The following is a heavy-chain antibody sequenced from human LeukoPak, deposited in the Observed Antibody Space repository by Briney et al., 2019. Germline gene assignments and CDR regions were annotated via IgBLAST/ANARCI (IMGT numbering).Heavy chain of an antibody. V-gene: IGHV1-69*04. CDR2: IIPILGIA. CDR1: GGTFSSYA. J-gene: IGHJ2*01. CDR3: AREIVPVHGGNSGYFDL. D-gene: IGHD4-23*01. Sequence: SVKVSCKASGGTFSSYAISWVRQAPGQGLEWMGRIIPILGIANYAQKFQGRVTITADKSTSTAYMELSSLRSEDTAVYYCAREIVPVHGGNSGYFDLWGRGTLVTVSS.